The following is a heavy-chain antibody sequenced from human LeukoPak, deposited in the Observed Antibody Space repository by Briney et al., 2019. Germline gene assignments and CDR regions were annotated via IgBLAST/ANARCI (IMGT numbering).Heavy chain of an antibody. Sequence: GGSLRLSCEASGITFSSYSINWVRQAPGRGLEWVSYISASNSTIYYADSVKGRFTISRDNAKNSMYLQMNSLRAEDTAVYYCARDQGAYYDSSGYYYGDAFDIWGQGTMVTVSS. V-gene: IGHV3-48*01. CDR3: ARDQGAYYDSSGYYYGDAFDI. CDR1: GITFSSYS. CDR2: ISASNSTI. J-gene: IGHJ3*02. D-gene: IGHD3-22*01.